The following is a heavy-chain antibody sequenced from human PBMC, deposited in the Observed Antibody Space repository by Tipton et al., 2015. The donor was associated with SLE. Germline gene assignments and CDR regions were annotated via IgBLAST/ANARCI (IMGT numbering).Heavy chain of an antibody. D-gene: IGHD7-27*01. J-gene: IGHJ4*02. Sequence: TLSLSCAVYGGPFSGYYWSWIRQPPGKGLEWIGEINHSGSTNYNPSLKSRVTISVDTSKNQFSLKLSSVTAADTAVYYCARSKLGVRRRDYWGQGTLVTVSS. CDR1: GGPFSGYY. CDR2: INHSGST. V-gene: IGHV4-34*01. CDR3: ARSKLGVRRRDY.